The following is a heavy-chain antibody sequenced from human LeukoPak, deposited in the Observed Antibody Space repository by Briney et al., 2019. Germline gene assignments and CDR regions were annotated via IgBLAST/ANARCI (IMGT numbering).Heavy chain of an antibody. Sequence: SETLSLTCAVYGGSFSGYYWSWIRQPPGKGLEWIGEINHSGSTNYNPSLKSRVTISVDTSKNQFSLKLSSVTAADTPVYYCASGYSGYDSFDPWGQGTLVTVSS. CDR1: GGSFSGYY. CDR2: INHSGST. D-gene: IGHD5-12*01. J-gene: IGHJ5*02. V-gene: IGHV4-34*01. CDR3: ASGYSGYDSFDP.